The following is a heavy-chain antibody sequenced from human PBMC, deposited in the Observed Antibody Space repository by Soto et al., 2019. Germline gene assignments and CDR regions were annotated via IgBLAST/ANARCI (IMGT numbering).Heavy chain of an antibody. V-gene: IGHV4-4*02. Sequence: SETLSLTCAVSGGSISSSNWWSWVRQPPGKGLEWIGEIYHSGSTNYNPSLKSRVTISVDKSKNQFSLKLSSVTAADTAVYYCARDLLLESSSSGHKDYWCQGTLVTVSS. CDR1: GGSISSSNW. CDR3: ARDLLLESSSSGHKDY. J-gene: IGHJ4*02. D-gene: IGHD6-6*01. CDR2: IYHSGST.